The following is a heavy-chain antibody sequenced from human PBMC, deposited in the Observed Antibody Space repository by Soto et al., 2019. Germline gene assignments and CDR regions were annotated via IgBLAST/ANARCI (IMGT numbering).Heavy chain of an antibody. J-gene: IGHJ5*02. CDR1: GVSITTYY. CDR2: IYHGGRT. CDR3: ARDLSIHEFFGP. V-gene: IGHV4-59*01. Sequence: SETLSLTCTVSGVSITTYYWTWLRQPPGRGLEWIGYIYHGGRTNCNPSLKSRVTMSVDPSKNQFSLKLNSVTAADTAVYYSARDLSIHEFFGPCRQRTLVTASS.